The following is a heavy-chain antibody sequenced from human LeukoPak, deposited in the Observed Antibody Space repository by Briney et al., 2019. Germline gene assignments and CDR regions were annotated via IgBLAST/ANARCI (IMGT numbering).Heavy chain of an antibody. CDR2: IRQDGSEK. D-gene: IGHD3-3*01. Sequence: GGSLRLSCAASGFTFSSYCMSWVRQAPGKGLEWVANIRQDGSEKYYVDSVKGRFTISRDNAKNSLYLQMNSLRAEDTAVYYCARDERSGYPDYWGQGTLVTVSS. J-gene: IGHJ4*02. CDR1: GFTFSSYC. V-gene: IGHV3-7*01. CDR3: ARDERSGYPDY.